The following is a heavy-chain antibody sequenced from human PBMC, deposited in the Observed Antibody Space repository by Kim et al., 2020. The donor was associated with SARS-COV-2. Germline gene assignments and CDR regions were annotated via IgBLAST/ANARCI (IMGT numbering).Heavy chain of an antibody. CDR2: IYYSGST. D-gene: IGHD6-13*01. V-gene: IGHV4-59*01. J-gene: IGHJ5*02. CDR3: ARAAAAGRKNWFDP. CDR1: GGSISSYY. Sequence: SETLSLTCTVSGGSISSYYWSWIRQPPGKGLEWIGYIYYSGSTNYNPSLKSRVTLSVDTSKNQFSLKLSSVTAADTAVYYCARAAAAGRKNWFDPWGQGTLVTVSS.